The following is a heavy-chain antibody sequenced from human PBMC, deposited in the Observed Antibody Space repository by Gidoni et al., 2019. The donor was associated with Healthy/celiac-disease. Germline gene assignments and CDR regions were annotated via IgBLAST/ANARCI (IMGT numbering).Heavy chain of an antibody. D-gene: IGHD4-17*01. CDR3: ARDNGGFYDYGGNWYFDL. CDR1: GFTFSSYG. CDR2: IWYDGSNK. Sequence: QVQLVESGGGVVQPGRSLRLSCAASGFTFSSYGMHWVRPAQGKGLEWVAVIWYDGSNKYYADSVKGRFTISRDNSKNTLYLQMNSLRAEDTAVYYCARDNGGFYDYGGNWYFDLWGRGTLVTVSS. V-gene: IGHV3-33*01. J-gene: IGHJ2*01.